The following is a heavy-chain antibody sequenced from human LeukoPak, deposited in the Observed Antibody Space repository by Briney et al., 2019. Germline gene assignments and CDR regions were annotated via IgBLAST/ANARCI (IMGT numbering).Heavy chain of an antibody. D-gene: IGHD3-3*01. CDR1: GFTFDDYA. Sequence: GGSLRLSRAASGFTFDDYAMHWVRQAPGKGLEWVSGISWNSGSIGYADSVKGRFTISRDNAKNSLYLQMNSLRAEDMALYYCAKGGNDFWSGYYAWGQGTLVTVSS. J-gene: IGHJ5*02. V-gene: IGHV3-9*03. CDR3: AKGGNDFWSGYYA. CDR2: ISWNSGSI.